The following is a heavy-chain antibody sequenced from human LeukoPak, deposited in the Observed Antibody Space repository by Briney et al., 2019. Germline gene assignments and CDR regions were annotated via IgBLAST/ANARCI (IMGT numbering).Heavy chain of an antibody. V-gene: IGHV3-15*01. CDR3: TTDLSYGSGSYYIDIFDY. Sequence: GGSLRLSCAASGFTFSDAWMSWVRQAPGKGLEWIGRIKSKTDGETTDYAVPVKGRFTISRNDSKTTVSLQVNSLKTEDTAVYYCTTDLSYGSGSYYIDIFDYWGEGYLVTVSS. D-gene: IGHD3-10*01. J-gene: IGHJ4*02. CDR1: GFTFSDAW. CDR2: IKSKTDGETT.